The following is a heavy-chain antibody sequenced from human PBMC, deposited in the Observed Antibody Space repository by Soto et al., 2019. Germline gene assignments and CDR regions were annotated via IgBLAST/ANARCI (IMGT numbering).Heavy chain of an antibody. CDR3: ARYYYGSGVLDV. CDR2: INHSGST. D-gene: IGHD3-10*01. CDR1: GGSFSGYY. Sequence: PSETLSLTCAIYGGSFSGYYWSWIRQPPGKGLEWIGEINHSGSTNYNPSLKSRVTISVDTSKNQFSLKLSSVTAADTAVYYCARYYYGSGVLDVWGKGTTVTVSS. V-gene: IGHV4-34*01. J-gene: IGHJ6*04.